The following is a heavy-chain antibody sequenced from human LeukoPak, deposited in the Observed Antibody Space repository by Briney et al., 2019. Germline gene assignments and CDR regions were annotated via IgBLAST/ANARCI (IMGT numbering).Heavy chain of an antibody. CDR3: AKGRHQLISPDY. CDR2: IIPIFGTA. V-gene: IGHV1-69*05. CDR1: GGTFSSYA. D-gene: IGHD2-2*01. J-gene: IGHJ4*02. Sequence: SSVKVSCKASGGTFSSYAISWVRQAPGQGLEWMGGIIPIFGTANYAQKFQGRVTITTDESTSTAYMELSSLRSEDTAVYYCAKGRHQLISPDYWGQGTLVTVSS.